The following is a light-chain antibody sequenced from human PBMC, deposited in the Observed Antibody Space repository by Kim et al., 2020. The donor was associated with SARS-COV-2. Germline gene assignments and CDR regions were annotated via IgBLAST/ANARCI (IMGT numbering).Light chain of an antibody. Sequence: CISSSSRQSRLSSNGNNKWDWYMKRPEQSPKHLMCWGSNRASGVPDRFSGSGSGTEFTLKISRVEAEDVGVYYCMQALQTPSYTIGQGTKLEI. CDR1: QSRLSSNGNNK. CDR2: WGS. J-gene: IGKJ2*01. V-gene: IGKV2-28*01. CDR3: MQALQTPSYT.